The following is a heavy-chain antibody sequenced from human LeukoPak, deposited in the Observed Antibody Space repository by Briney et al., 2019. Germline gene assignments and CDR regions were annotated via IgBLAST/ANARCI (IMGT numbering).Heavy chain of an antibody. CDR3: ARVGYYDILTGYRYFDY. Sequence: SETLSLTCTVSGGSISSSSYYWGWIRQPPGKGLEWIGSIYYSGSTYYNPSLKSRVTISVDTSKNQFPLKLSSVTAADTAVYYCARVGYYDILTGYRYFDYWGQGTLVTVSS. CDR1: GGSISSSSYY. CDR2: IYYSGST. J-gene: IGHJ4*02. V-gene: IGHV4-39*06. D-gene: IGHD3-9*01.